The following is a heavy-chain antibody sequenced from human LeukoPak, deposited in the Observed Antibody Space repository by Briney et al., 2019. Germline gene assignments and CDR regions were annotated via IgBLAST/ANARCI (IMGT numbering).Heavy chain of an antibody. J-gene: IGHJ5*02. Sequence: GASVKVSCKASGGTFSTYAISWVRHAPGQGLEWMGRIIPILGIANYAQSFQGSVTITADKSTSTAYMELSSLISEDTAVYYCARDLRNSNWFDTWRQGTLVTVSS. CDR2: IIPILGIA. V-gene: IGHV1-69*04. CDR1: GGTFSTYA. D-gene: IGHD5-12*01. CDR3: ARDLRNSNWFDT.